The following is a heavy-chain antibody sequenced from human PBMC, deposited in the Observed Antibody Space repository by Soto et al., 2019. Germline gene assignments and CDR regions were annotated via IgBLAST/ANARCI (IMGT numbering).Heavy chain of an antibody. D-gene: IGHD3-16*01. CDR3: AKGKENRGGGYYYYGMDV. CDR2: ISYDGSNK. J-gene: IGHJ6*02. Sequence: QVQLVESGGGVVQPGRSLRLSCAASGFTFSSYAMHWVRQAPGKGLEWVAVISYDGSNKYYADSVKGRFTISRDNSKNPLDLKMNSLGGEDKGVYYWAKGKENRGGGYYYYGMDVWGQGTTVTVSS. CDR1: GFTFSSYA. V-gene: IGHV3-30-3*01.